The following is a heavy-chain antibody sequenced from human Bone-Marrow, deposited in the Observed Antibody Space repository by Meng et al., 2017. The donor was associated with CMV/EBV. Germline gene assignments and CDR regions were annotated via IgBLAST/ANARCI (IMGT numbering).Heavy chain of an antibody. D-gene: IGHD1-26*01. CDR1: GFTFTSSA. J-gene: IGHJ6*02. V-gene: IGHV1-58*01. CDR3: ARGAYLPPGYYYGMDV. Sequence: SVKVSCKASGFTFTSSAVQWVRQARGQRLEWIGWIVVGSGNTNYVQKFQERVTITRDMSTSTAYMELSSLRSEDTAVYYCARGAYLPPGYYYGMDVWGQGTTVTVSS. CDR2: IVVGSGNT.